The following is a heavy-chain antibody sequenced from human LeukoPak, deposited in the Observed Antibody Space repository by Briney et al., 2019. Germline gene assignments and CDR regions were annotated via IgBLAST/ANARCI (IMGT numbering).Heavy chain of an antibody. Sequence: ASVKVSCKAFGYTFTGYYMHWVRQAPGQGLEWMGIINPSGGSTSYAQKFQGRVTMTRDMSTSTVYMELSSLRSEDTAVYYCARDRGSYPPYYFDYWGQGTLVTVSS. D-gene: IGHD1-26*01. CDR1: GYTFTGYY. CDR2: INPSGGST. J-gene: IGHJ4*02. V-gene: IGHV1-46*01. CDR3: ARDRGSYPPYYFDY.